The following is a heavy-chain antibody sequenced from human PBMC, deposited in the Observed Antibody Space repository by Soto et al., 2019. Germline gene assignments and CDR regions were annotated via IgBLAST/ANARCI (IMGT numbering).Heavy chain of an antibody. D-gene: IGHD3-10*01. CDR2: ISNDGNNQ. CDR3: YKVRSLARIETGTFDI. CDR1: GFTFTTYG. Sequence: QVQLVESGGGVVQPGRSLRLSCAASGFTFTTYGMHWVRQAPGKGLEWVAVISNDGNNQYYAESVKGRFTISRDNSKNTHYLQMNSLKPEDTAVYHYYKVRSLARIETGTFDIWGQGTMVTVSS. J-gene: IGHJ3*02. V-gene: IGHV3-30*03.